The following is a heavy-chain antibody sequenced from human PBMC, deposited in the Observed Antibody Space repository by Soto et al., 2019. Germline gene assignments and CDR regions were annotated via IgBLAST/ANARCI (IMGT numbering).Heavy chain of an antibody. V-gene: IGHV1-18*01. Sequence: ASVKVSCKASGYTFTRYGISWVRQAPGQGLEWMGWISGYNGDTNYAQKFQGRVSMTIDTSTTTAYMELRSLTSDDAAVYYCAKNGQPPYYYYGLDVWGQETKVTVSS. CDR3: AKNGQPPYYYYGLDV. J-gene: IGHJ6*02. D-gene: IGHD2-8*01. CDR1: GYTFTRYG. CDR2: ISGYNGDT.